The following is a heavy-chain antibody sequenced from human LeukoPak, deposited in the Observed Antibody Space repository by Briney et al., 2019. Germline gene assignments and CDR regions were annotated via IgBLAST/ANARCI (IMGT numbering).Heavy chain of an antibody. Sequence: SETLSLTCTVSGGSISSSSYYWGWIRQPPGKGLEWIGSIYYSGSTYYNPSLKSRVTISVDTSKNQFSLKLSSVTAADTAVYYCARDGPRGDYGDYSLGAFDIWGQGTMVTVSS. CDR1: GGSISSSSYY. D-gene: IGHD4-17*01. J-gene: IGHJ3*02. CDR2: IYYSGST. CDR3: ARDGPRGDYGDYSLGAFDI. V-gene: IGHV4-39*07.